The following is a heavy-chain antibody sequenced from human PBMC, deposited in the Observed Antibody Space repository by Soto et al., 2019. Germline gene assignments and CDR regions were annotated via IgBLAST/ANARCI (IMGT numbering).Heavy chain of an antibody. CDR1: GYSSRSGYY. V-gene: IGHV4-38-2*01. D-gene: IGHD6-19*01. CDR2: IYHSGGT. J-gene: IGHJ4*02. Sequence: PSETLSLTCAVSGYSSRSGYYWGWIRQPPGRGLEWVGSIYHSGGTFYNPSLNSRLTMSVDTSKKQFSLRLSSVTAADTAVYYCAGTDSYTSGLDYWGQGTVVTVS. CDR3: AGTDSYTSGLDY.